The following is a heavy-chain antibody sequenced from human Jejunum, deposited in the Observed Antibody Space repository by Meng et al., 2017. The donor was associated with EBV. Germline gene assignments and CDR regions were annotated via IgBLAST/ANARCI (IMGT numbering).Heavy chain of an antibody. D-gene: IGHD1-26*01. CDR3: ARDQNGSYFAY. CDR1: GGSVSSGGYY. V-gene: IGHV4-61*08. J-gene: IGHJ4*02. CDR2: IYNSEST. Sequence: AQRQESGPGLVKPSETLSRTCTVSGGSVSSGGYYWSWIRQPPGKGLEWIGYIYNSESTNYKSSLKSRVTISADTSKNQFSLRLSSVTAADTAVYYCARDQNGSYFAYWGQGTLVTVSS.